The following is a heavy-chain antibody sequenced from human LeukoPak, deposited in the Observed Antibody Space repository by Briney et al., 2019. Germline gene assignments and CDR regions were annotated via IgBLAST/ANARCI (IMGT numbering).Heavy chain of an antibody. D-gene: IGHD6-19*01. CDR3: AKIPYSSGWVQNWFDP. V-gene: IGHV3-23*01. Sequence: GGSLRLSCVASGVTLSNYAMSWVRQAPGKGLEWISAISGSGGSTYYADSVKGRFTISRDNSKNTLYLQMNSLRAEDTAVYYCAKIPYSSGWVQNWFDPWGQGTLVTVSS. CDR2: ISGSGGST. J-gene: IGHJ5*02. CDR1: GVTLSNYA.